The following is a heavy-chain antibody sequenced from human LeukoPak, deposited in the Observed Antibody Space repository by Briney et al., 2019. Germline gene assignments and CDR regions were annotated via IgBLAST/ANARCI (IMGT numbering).Heavy chain of an antibody. Sequence: SVKVSCKASGGTFSSYAISWVRQAPGQGLEWMGGIIPIFGTANYAQKFQGRVTITTDESTSTAYMELSSLRSEDKAVYYCARGIAAAGTLPSRFDPWGQGTLVTVSS. CDR3: ARGIAAAGTLPSRFDP. V-gene: IGHV1-69*05. D-gene: IGHD6-13*01. CDR1: GGTFSSYA. J-gene: IGHJ5*02. CDR2: IIPIFGTA.